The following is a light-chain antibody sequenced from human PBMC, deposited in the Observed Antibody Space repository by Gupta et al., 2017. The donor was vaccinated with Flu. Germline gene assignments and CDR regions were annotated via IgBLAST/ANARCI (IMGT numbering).Light chain of an antibody. V-gene: IGKV3-11*01. CDR3: QQRSNWQT. CDR1: QNIGTY. CDR2: DAS. J-gene: IGKJ1*01. Sequence: EIVLTQSPATLSLSPGERATLSYRASQNIGTYLAWYQQRPGQAPRLLIFDASNRATGIPARFSGSGSGTDFTLTISSLDPEDFAIYYCQQRSNWQTFGQGTKVEIK.